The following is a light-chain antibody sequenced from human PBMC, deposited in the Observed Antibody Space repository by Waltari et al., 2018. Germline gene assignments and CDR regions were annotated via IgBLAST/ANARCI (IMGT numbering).Light chain of an antibody. Sequence: EIVLTQSPGTLSLSPGESATLSCRASQSVGSNYLAWYQQRPGQAPRLLIYGASSRATGIPDRFSGRASGTDFTLSISRLEPEDFALYYCQHYVRTWAFGQGTKVEIK. J-gene: IGKJ1*01. CDR1: QSVGSNY. CDR2: GAS. CDR3: QHYVRTWA. V-gene: IGKV3-20*01.